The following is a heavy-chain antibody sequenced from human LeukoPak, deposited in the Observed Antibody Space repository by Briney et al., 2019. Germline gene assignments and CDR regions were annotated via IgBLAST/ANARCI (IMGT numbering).Heavy chain of an antibody. V-gene: IGHV4-34*01. J-gene: IGHJ5*02. CDR1: GGSFRGYY. CDR2: VNHSGST. D-gene: IGHD3-9*01. Sequence: SETLSLTCAVYGGSFRGYYWSWIRQPPGTGLEWIGEVNHSGSTNYNPSLKSRVTISEDTSKNQFSLKLSSVTAADTAVYYCARGGNIWTGLLGRNWFDPWGQGTLVTVSS. CDR3: ARGGNIWTGLLGRNWFDP.